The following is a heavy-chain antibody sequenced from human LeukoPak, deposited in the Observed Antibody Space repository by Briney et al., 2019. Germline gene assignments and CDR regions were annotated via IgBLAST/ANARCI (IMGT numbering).Heavy chain of an antibody. Sequence: PGGSLRLSCEASGFTFNAHAMNWVRQAPGKGLEWVSVISGDVRDTNYANPVKGRFTISRDNSKNAVVLQMDSLRVEDTAMYYCAKDGYYSSANHFARLHFDLWGRGTLVTVSS. CDR3: AKDGYYSSANHFARLHFDL. D-gene: IGHD3-10*01. J-gene: IGHJ2*01. V-gene: IGHV3-23*01. CDR1: GFTFNAHA. CDR2: ISGDVRDT.